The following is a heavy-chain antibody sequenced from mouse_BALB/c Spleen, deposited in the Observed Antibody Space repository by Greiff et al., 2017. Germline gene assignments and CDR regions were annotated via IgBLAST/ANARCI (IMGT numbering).Heavy chain of an antibody. CDR1: GYTFTDYN. CDR2: IYPYNGGT. D-gene: IGHD2-2*01. CDR3: ARYYGYDYYYAMDY. V-gene: IGHV1S29*02. Sequence: VQLKESGPELVKPGASVKISCKASGYTFTDYNMHWVKQSHGKSLEWIGYIYPYNGGTGYNQKFKSKATLTVDNSSSTAYMELRSLTSEDSAVYYCARYYGYDYYYAMDYWGQGTSVTVSS. J-gene: IGHJ4*01.